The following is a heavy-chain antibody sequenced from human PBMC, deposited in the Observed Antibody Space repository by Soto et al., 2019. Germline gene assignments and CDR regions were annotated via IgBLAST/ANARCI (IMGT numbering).Heavy chain of an antibody. CDR2: INPNSGGT. CDR1: GYTFTGYY. CDR3: ARRHSSSEYYFDY. V-gene: IGHV1-2*02. J-gene: IGHJ4*02. Sequence: ASVKVSCKASGYTFTGYYMHWVRQAPGQGLEWMGWINPNSGGTNYAQKFQGRVTMTRDTSISTAYMELSRLRSDDTAVYYCARRHSSSEYYFDYWGQGTLVTVS. D-gene: IGHD6-13*01.